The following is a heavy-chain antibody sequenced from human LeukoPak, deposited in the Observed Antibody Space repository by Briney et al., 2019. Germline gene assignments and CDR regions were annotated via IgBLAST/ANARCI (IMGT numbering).Heavy chain of an antibody. D-gene: IGHD3-16*01. V-gene: IGHV1-2*02. CDR3: ASQGGGYYFED. J-gene: IGHJ4*02. CDR2: INPNSGAT. Sequence: ASVQVSCKASGYTFTGYYMHWVRQAPGRGLEWMGWINPNSGATNYAQRFQGRVTMTRDTSINTAYMYLSRLRSAATAVYLCASQGGGYYFEDWGQGTLVTVSS. CDR1: GYTFTGYY.